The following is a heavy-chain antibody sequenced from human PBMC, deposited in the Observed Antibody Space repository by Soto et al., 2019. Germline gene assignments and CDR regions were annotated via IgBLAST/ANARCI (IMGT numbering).Heavy chain of an antibody. CDR1: GGTFSSYI. J-gene: IGHJ4*02. Sequence: QVQLVQSGAEVKKPGSSVKVSCKASGGTFSSYIISWVRQAPGQGLEWMGRMIPILGIANYAQKFQGRVTITADKSTSTAYMELSSLRSEDTAVYYCARFPQTAIVGAAYFDYWGQGTLVTVSS. V-gene: IGHV1-69*02. CDR3: ARFPQTAIVGAAYFDY. D-gene: IGHD1-26*01. CDR2: MIPILGIA.